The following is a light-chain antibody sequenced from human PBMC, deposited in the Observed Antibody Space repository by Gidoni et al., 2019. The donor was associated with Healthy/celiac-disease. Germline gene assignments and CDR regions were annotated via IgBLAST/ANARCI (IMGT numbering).Light chain of an antibody. CDR3: SSYAGSNYV. J-gene: IGLJ1*01. CDR1: SRDVGGYNY. Sequence: QSALTQPPSASGSPGQSVTISCTGTSRDVGGYNYVSWYQQHPGKAPKLMIYEVSKRPSGVPDRCSGSKSGNTASLTVSGLQAEDEADYYCSSYAGSNYVFGTGTKVTVL. CDR2: EVS. V-gene: IGLV2-8*01.